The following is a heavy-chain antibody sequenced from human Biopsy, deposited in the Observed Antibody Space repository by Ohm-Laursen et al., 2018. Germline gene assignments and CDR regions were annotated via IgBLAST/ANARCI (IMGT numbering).Heavy chain of an antibody. Sequence: ASVKASCKASGYSFTSYYMHWVRQAPGQGLEWMGMINPSGSTTGYPQIFQGRVTMTRDTSKSTVYMELSSLRSADTAVYFCARNTGWYRDLYYFDYWGQGTLVTVSS. D-gene: IGHD6-19*01. J-gene: IGHJ4*02. CDR2: INPSGSTT. CDR1: GYSFTSYY. V-gene: IGHV1-46*01. CDR3: ARNTGWYRDLYYFDY.